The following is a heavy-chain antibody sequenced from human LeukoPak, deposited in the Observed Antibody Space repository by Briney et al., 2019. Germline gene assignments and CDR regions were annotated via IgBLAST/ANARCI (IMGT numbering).Heavy chain of an antibody. J-gene: IGHJ3*01. D-gene: IGHD4-23*01. CDR3: ARGGVATAWGAFDV. CDR1: EFKFKTYG. Sequence: GGSLRLSCAASEFKFKTYGMHWVRQAPGEGLEWVAVIYYDGNQKYYGDSVKGRFTVSRDVSENMLYLQMSSLRADHTAVYYCARGGVATAWGAFDVWGQGTMVTVSS. V-gene: IGHV3-33*01. CDR2: IYYDGNQK.